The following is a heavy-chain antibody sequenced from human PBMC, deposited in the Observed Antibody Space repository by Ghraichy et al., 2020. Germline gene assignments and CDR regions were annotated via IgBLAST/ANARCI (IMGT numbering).Heavy chain of an antibody. CDR1: AGSITPYF. V-gene: IGHV4-59*01. Sequence: SETLSLTCAVSAGSITPYFWSWFRQAPGKGLEWIGYIYYSGATNYNPTFKSRSTISVDTSKNQFSLKLTSVTAADTAVYYCARNTETPWWYFDLWGRGTLVTVSS. D-gene: IGHD4-17*01. CDR3: ARNTETPWWYFDL. CDR2: IYYSGAT. J-gene: IGHJ2*01.